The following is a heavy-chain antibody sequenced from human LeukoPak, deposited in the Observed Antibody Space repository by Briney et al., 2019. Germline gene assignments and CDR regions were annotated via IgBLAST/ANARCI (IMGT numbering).Heavy chain of an antibody. Sequence: GASVKVSCKASGYTFTNYAMNWVRQAPGQGLEWMGWISTYNGNTEYAQKFQGRVTVTTDTSTSTAYMELRSLRSDDTAFYYCARSRVKRYSSGWTFDYWGQGTLVTVSS. CDR1: GYTFTNYA. V-gene: IGHV1-18*01. CDR3: ARSRVKRYSSGWTFDY. CDR2: ISTYNGNT. D-gene: IGHD6-19*01. J-gene: IGHJ4*02.